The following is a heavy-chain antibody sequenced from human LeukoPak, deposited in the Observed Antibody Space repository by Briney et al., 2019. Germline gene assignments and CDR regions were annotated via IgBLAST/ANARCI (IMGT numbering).Heavy chain of an antibody. CDR2: ISWNSGSI. J-gene: IGHJ3*02. CDR1: GFTFDDYA. Sequence: GGSLRLSCAASGFTFDDYAMHWVRQAPGKGLEWVSGISWNSGSIGYADSVKGRFTISRDNSKNTLYLQMNSLRAEDTAVYYCAKDRYDSSGYTPGAFDIWGQGTMVTVSS. CDR3: AKDRYDSSGYTPGAFDI. D-gene: IGHD3-22*01. V-gene: IGHV3-9*01.